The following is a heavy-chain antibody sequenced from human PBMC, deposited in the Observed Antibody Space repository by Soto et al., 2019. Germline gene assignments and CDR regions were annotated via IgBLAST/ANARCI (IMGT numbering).Heavy chain of an antibody. Sequence: QVQLVESGGGVVQPGRSLRLSCAASGFTFSSFGMHWVRQAPGKGLEWVAVIWYDGSNIHYADSVKGRFTISRDNSRNTLYLQMNSLRAEDTAVYYCARGRYDYSNYYFDYCGQGTLVTVSS. CDR1: GFTFSSFG. CDR3: ARGRYDYSNYYFDY. V-gene: IGHV3-33*01. CDR2: IWYDGSNI. J-gene: IGHJ4*02. D-gene: IGHD4-4*01.